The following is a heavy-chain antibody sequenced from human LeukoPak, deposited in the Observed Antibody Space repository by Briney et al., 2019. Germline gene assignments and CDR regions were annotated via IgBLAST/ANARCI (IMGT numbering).Heavy chain of an antibody. CDR3: AREMDYYDSSGYDAFDI. CDR2: IHHSGST. D-gene: IGHD3-22*01. V-gene: IGHV4-59*12. J-gene: IGHJ3*02. Sequence: PSETLSLTCTVSGGSISSYYWSWIRQPPGKGLEWIGSIHHSGSTYYNPSLKSRITISIDTSKNQFSLKLSSVTAADTAVYYCAREMDYYDSSGYDAFDIWGQGTMVTVS. CDR1: GGSISSYY.